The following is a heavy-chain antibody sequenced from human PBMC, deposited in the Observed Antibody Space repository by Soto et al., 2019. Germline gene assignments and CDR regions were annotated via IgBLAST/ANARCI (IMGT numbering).Heavy chain of an antibody. CDR2: IYYSGST. Sequence: SETLSLTCAVSGGPISSGGYSWSWIRQPPGKGLEWIGYIYYSGSTYYNPSLKSRVTISVDTSKNQFSLKLSSVTAADTAVYYCARGRFLEWLLSGWFDPWGQGTLVTVSS. D-gene: IGHD3-3*01. J-gene: IGHJ5*02. CDR1: GGPISSGGYS. V-gene: IGHV4-30-4*08. CDR3: ARGRFLEWLLSGWFDP.